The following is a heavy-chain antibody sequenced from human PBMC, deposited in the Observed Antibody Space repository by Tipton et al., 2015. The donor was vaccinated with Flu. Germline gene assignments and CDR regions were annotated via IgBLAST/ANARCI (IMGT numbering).Heavy chain of an antibody. CDR3: ARELNYGMDV. J-gene: IGHJ6*02. Sequence: GLVKPSETLSLTCAVSGYSISSGYYWGWIRQPPGKGLEWIGSIYHSGSTYYNPSLKSRVTISVDTSKNQFSLKLSSVTAADTAVYYCARELNYGMDVWGPGTTVTVSS. CDR1: GYSISSGYY. V-gene: IGHV4-38-2*02. CDR2: IYHSGST.